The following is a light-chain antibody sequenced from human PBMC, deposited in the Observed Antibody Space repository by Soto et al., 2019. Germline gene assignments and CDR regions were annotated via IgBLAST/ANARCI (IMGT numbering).Light chain of an antibody. CDR2: AAS. CDR3: QQSYSTPIT. V-gene: IGKV1-39*01. J-gene: IGKJ5*01. Sequence: DIQLTQSPSFLSASEGDRVTITCRASQGISSYLAWYQQKPGKAPKLLIYAASSLQSGVPSRFSGSGSGTDFTLTISSLQPEDFATYYCQQSYSTPITFGQGTRLEIK. CDR1: QGISSY.